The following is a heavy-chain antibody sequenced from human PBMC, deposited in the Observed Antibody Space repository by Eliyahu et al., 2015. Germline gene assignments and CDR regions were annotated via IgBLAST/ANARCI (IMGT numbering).Heavy chain of an antibody. Sequence: EVQLVQSRAEVKKPGESLKISCKGSGYSFTNYWXGWVRQMPGKGLEWMGIIYPSGDSDTRYSPSFQGQVTISADKSISTAYLQWSSLKASDTAMYYCARRKRGSYYYDTNNWFDPWGQGTLVTVSS. V-gene: IGHV5-51*03. CDR1: GYSFTNYW. CDR2: IYPSGDSDT. J-gene: IGHJ5*02. D-gene: IGHD3-22*01. CDR3: ARRKRGSYYYDTNNWFDP.